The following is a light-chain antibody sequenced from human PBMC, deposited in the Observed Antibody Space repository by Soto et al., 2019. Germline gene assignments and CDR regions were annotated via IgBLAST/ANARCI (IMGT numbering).Light chain of an antibody. CDR2: RAS. CDR3: QEYSRYPYT. Sequence: DVQMTQSPSTLSVSVGDRVTITCRASQSISTWLAWYQQKPGKAPKLLIYRASSLKNGVPSRFSGSGSGTEFTLTITSLQHDDFATYYCQEYSRYPYTFGQGTKLEIK. J-gene: IGKJ2*01. V-gene: IGKV1-5*03. CDR1: QSISTW.